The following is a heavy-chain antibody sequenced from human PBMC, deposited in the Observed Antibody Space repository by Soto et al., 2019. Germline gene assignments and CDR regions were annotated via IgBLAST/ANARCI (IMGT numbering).Heavy chain of an antibody. CDR3: AKVMRGYRVNDAFDI. Sequence: EVQLLESGGGLVQPGGSLRLSCAASGFTFSSYAMSWVRQAPGKGLEWVSAISGSGGSTYYADSVKGRFTISRDNSRNTLYLQMNILRAEDTAVYYCAKVMRGYRVNDAFDIWGQGTMVTVSS. D-gene: IGHD3-16*02. CDR1: GFTFSSYA. V-gene: IGHV3-23*01. CDR2: ISGSGGST. J-gene: IGHJ3*02.